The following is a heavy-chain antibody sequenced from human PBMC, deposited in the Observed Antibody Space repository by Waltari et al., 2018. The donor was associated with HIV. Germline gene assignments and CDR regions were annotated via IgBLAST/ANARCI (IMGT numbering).Heavy chain of an antibody. V-gene: IGHV3-66*01. Sequence: EVQLVESGGGLVQPGGSLRLSCAASGFTVSSNYMSWVRQAPGKGLEWVSVIYSGGSTYYADSVKGRFTISRDNSKNTLYLQMNSLRAEDTAVYYCARDQSAYYYYGMDVWGQGTTVTVSS. CDR1: GFTVSSNY. J-gene: IGHJ6*02. CDR3: ARDQSAYYYYGMDV. CDR2: IYSGGST. D-gene: IGHD2-15*01.